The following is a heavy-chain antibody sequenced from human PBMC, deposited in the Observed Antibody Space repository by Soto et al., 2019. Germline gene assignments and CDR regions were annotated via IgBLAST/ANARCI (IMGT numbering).Heavy chain of an antibody. D-gene: IGHD3-16*01. CDR2: IYPGDSDT. CDR1: GYSFTSYW. V-gene: IGHV5-51*01. CDR3: SRHERWVSLGVQSYYYYGIYV. Sequence: GASLKISCKGSGYSFTSYWIGWVRQMPGKGLEWMGIIYPGDSDTRYSPSFQGQVTISADKSISTAYLQWSSLKASDTAMYYCSRHERWVSLGVQSYYYYGIYVLGQATTGTV. J-gene: IGHJ6*02.